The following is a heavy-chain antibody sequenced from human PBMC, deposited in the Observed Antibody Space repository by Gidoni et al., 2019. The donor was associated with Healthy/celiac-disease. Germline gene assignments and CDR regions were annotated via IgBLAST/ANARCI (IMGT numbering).Heavy chain of an antibody. CDR1: GGSFSGYY. D-gene: IGHD5-18*01. V-gene: IGHV4-34*01. Sequence: QVQLQQWGAGLLKPSETLSLTCAVYGGSFSGYYWSWIRQPPGKGLEWIGEINHSGSTTYTPSLKSRVTISVDTSKTQFSLKLSSVTAADTAVYYCARGIQLWFLNWFDPWGQGTRVTVSS. CDR3: ARGIQLWFLNWFDP. CDR2: INHSGST. J-gene: IGHJ5*02.